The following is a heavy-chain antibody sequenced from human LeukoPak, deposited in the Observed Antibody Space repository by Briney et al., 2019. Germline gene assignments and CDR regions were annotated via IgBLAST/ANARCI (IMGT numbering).Heavy chain of an antibody. D-gene: IGHD5-24*01. CDR1: GGSISSGDYY. CDR3: ARSHVEIAFDI. CDR2: IYYSGST. Sequence: SQTLSLTCTVSGGSISSGDYYWSWIRQPPGKGLGWIGYIYYSGSTYYNPSLKSRVTISVDTSKNQFSLKLSSVTAADTAVYYCARSHVEIAFDIWGQGTMVTVSS. J-gene: IGHJ3*02. V-gene: IGHV4-30-4*08.